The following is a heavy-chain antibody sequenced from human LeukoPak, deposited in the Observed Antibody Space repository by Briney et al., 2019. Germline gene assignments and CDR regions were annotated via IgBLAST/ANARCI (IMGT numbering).Heavy chain of an antibody. V-gene: IGHV3-33*01. Sequence: PGGSLRLSCTASGFTFNTYGMHWVRQAPGKGLEWVAVIWYDGSNKYYADSVKGRFTISRDNSKNTLYLQMNSLRAEDTAVYYCARDVKDYYDSSAPFDPWGQGTLVTVSS. J-gene: IGHJ5*02. CDR1: GFTFNTYG. D-gene: IGHD3-22*01. CDR3: ARDVKDYYDSSAPFDP. CDR2: IWYDGSNK.